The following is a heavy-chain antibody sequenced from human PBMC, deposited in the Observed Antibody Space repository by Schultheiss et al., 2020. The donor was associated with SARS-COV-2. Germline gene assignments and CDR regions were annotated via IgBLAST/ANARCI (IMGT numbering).Heavy chain of an antibody. J-gene: IGHJ6*02. CDR3: AREGYSVSTHMGYGMDV. CDR1: GGSISSGGYY. D-gene: IGHD5/OR15-5a*01. V-gene: IGHV4-31*03. Sequence: SETLSLTCTVSGGSISSGGYYWSWIRQHPGKGLEWIGEINHSGSTNYNPSLKSRVTISVDTSKNQFSLKLSSVTAADTAVYYCAREGYSVSTHMGYGMDVWGQGTTVTVSS. CDR2: INHSGST.